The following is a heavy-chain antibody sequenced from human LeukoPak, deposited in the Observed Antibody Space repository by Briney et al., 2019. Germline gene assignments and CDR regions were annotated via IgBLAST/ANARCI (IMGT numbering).Heavy chain of an antibody. CDR3: ALIVGATNPIDY. D-gene: IGHD1-26*01. CDR2: INHSGST. Sequence: SETLSLTRAVYGGSFSGYYWSWIRQPPGKGLEWIGEINHSGSTNYNPSLKSRVTISVDTSKNQFSLKLSSVTAADTAVYYCALIVGATNPIDYWGQGTLVTVSS. J-gene: IGHJ4*02. V-gene: IGHV4-34*01. CDR1: GGSFSGYY.